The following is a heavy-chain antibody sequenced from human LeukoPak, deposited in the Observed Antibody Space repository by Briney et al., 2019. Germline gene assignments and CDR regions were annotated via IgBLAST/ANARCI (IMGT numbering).Heavy chain of an antibody. D-gene: IGHD6-13*01. J-gene: IGHJ4*02. Sequence: GSLRLSCSASGFAFSSYAMHWVRQAPGKGLEYVSTISSNGGSTYYADSVKGRFTISRDNSKNTLYLQMSSLRVEDTAVYYCVKGLAAAGTNYWGQGTLVTVSS. CDR1: GFAFSSYA. CDR3: VKGLAAAGTNY. CDR2: ISSNGGST. V-gene: IGHV3-64D*09.